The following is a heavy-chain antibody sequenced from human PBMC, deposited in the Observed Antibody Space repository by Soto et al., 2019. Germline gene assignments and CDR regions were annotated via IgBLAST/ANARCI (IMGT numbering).Heavy chain of an antibody. J-gene: IGHJ6*02. D-gene: IGHD2-2*01. CDR2: IYYSGST. Sequence: QVQLQESGPGLVKPSETLSLTCTVSGGSVSSDNYYWSWIRQPPGKGLEWIGYIYYSGSTNYNPSPKSRVTISVDTSKNQFSLKLSSVTAADTAVYYCVRDTRYCSSTSCYRDGMDVWGQGTTVTVSS. CDR3: VRDTRYCSSTSCYRDGMDV. CDR1: GGSVSSDNYY. V-gene: IGHV4-61*01.